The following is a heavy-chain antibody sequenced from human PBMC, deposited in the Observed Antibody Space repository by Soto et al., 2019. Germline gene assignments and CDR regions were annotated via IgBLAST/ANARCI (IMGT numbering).Heavy chain of an antibody. Sequence: EEQLLESGGGLVQPGGSLKISCAVAGFTFSSYAMSWVRQAPGKGLEWVSGISGTGRVTNYAESVKGRFTISRDNPKNTLYLEMMSLRAEDTAVYYCAKDVHYDIVTGIEYFDHWGQGTLVTVSS. V-gene: IGHV3-23*01. J-gene: IGHJ1*01. D-gene: IGHD3-9*01. CDR1: GFTFSSYA. CDR3: AKDVHYDIVTGIEYFDH. CDR2: ISGTGRVT.